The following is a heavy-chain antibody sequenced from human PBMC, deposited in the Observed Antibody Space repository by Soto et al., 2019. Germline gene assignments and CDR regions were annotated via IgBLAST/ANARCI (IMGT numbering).Heavy chain of an antibody. V-gene: IGHV4-34*01. CDR3: ARAGYSYYYYHYYGMDV. D-gene: IGHD5-18*01. CDR1: GGSFSGYY. J-gene: IGHJ6*02. Sequence: PSETLSLTCAVYGGSFSGYYWSWIRQPPGKGLEWIGEINHSGSTNYNPSLKSRVTISVDTSKNQFSLKLSSVTAADTAVYYCARAGYSYYYYHYYGMDVWGQVTTVTVSS. CDR2: INHSGST.